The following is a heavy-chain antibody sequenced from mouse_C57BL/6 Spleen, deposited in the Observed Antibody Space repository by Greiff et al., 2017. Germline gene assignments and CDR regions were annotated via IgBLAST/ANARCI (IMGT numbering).Heavy chain of an antibody. CDR3: ARRLGQDWYFDV. V-gene: IGHV1-64*01. D-gene: IGHD4-1*01. J-gene: IGHJ1*03. CDR1: GYTFTSYW. Sequence: QVQLQQPGAELVKPGASVKLSCKASGYTFTSYWMHWVKQRPGQGLEWIGMIHPNSGSTNYNEKFKSKATLTVDKSSSTAYMQLSSLTSEDSAVYYCARRLGQDWYFDVWGTGTTVTVSS. CDR2: IHPNSGST.